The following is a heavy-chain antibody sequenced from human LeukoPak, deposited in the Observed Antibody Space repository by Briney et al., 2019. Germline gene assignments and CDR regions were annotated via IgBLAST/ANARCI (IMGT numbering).Heavy chain of an antibody. CDR3: ARVGYYDSSGLDY. CDR1: GGSISSYY. CDR2: IYYSGST. D-gene: IGHD3-22*01. V-gene: IGHV4-59*01. Sequence: PSETLSLTCTVSGGSISSYYWSWIRQPPGKGLEWIGYIYYSGSTNYNPSLKSRVTISVDTSKNQFSLKLSSVTAAVTAVYYCARVGYYDSSGLDYWGQGTLVTVSS. J-gene: IGHJ4*02.